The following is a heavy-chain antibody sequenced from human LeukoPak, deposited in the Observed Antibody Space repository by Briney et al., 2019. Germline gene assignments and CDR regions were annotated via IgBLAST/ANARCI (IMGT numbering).Heavy chain of an antibody. CDR1: GGSISSSSYY. V-gene: IGHV4-39*01. Sequence: SETLSLTCTVSGGSISSSSYYWGWIRQPPGKGLEWIGSIYYSGSTYYNPSLKSRVTISVDTSKNQFSLKLSSVTAADTAVYYCARVGITIFGGGLGYYYYYMDVCGKGTTVTVSS. CDR3: ARVGITIFGGGLGYYYYYMDV. D-gene: IGHD3-3*01. CDR2: IYYSGST. J-gene: IGHJ6*03.